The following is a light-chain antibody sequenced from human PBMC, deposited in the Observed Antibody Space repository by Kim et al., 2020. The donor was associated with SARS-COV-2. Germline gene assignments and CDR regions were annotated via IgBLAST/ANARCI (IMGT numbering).Light chain of an antibody. Sequence: SSELTQDSAVSVALGQTVMISCQGDCLRSYYASWYQQRPGQAPLFLIYGKNNRSSGIPDRFSGSSSGNTASLTITGAQAEDEAYYYCNCRDSTGNHYVFG. CDR3: NCRDSTGNHYV. V-gene: IGLV3-19*01. CDR1: CLRSYY. CDR2: GKN. J-gene: IGLJ1*01.